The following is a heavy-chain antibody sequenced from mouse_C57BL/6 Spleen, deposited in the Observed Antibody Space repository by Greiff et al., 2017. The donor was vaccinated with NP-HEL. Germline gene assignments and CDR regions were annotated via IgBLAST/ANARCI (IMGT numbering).Heavy chain of an antibody. CDR1: GYAFSSSW. J-gene: IGHJ4*01. V-gene: IGHV1-82*01. D-gene: IGHD4-1*01. Sequence: VQLQQSGPELVKPGASVKISCKASGYAFSSSWMNWVKQRPGTGLEWIGRIYPGDGDTNYNGKFKGKATLTADKSSSTAYMQLSSLTSEDSAFYFCARLTGYYYAMDYWGQGTSVTVSS. CDR2: IYPGDGDT. CDR3: ARLTGYYYAMDY.